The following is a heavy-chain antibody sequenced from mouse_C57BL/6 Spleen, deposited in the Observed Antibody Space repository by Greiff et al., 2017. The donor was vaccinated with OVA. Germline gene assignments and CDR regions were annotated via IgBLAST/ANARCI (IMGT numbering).Heavy chain of an antibody. D-gene: IGHD2-4*01. CDR3: ARRADYPYFDY. Sequence: LQQPGAELVKPGASVKLSCKASGYTFTSYWMQWVKQRPGQGLEWIGEIDPSDSYTNYNQKFKGKATLTVDTSSSTAYMQLSSLTSEDSAVYYCARRADYPYFDYWGQGTTLTVSS. CDR1: GYTFTSYW. CDR2: IDPSDSYT. V-gene: IGHV1-50*01. J-gene: IGHJ2*01.